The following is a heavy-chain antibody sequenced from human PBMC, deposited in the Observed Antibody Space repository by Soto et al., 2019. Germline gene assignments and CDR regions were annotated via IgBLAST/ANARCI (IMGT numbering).Heavy chain of an antibody. V-gene: IGHV3-7*03. D-gene: IGHD4-17*01. J-gene: IGHJ4*02. CDR3: VKDDGDYSFDY. CDR1: GFTFSNYW. CDR2: INQGGSEK. Sequence: GGSLRLSCAASGFTFSNYWMSWVRQAPGKGLEWVAKINQGGSEKWSADSVKGRFTISRDNAKNSLYLRLNSLGAEDTAVYYCVKDDGDYSFDYWGQGTLVTVSS.